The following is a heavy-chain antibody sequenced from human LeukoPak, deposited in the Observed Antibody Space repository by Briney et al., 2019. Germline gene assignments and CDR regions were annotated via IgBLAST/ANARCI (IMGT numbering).Heavy chain of an antibody. J-gene: IGHJ4*02. CDR3: ARSWGGDSRYFDY. V-gene: IGHV3-30*03. D-gene: IGHD3-16*01. CDR1: GFTFSSYG. CDR2: ISYDGSNK. Sequence: GGSLRLSCAASGFTFSSYGMHWVRQAPGKGLEWVAVISYDGSNKYYADSVKGRFTISRDNSKNTLYLQMNSLRAEDTAVYYCARSWGGDSRYFDYWGQGTLVTVSS.